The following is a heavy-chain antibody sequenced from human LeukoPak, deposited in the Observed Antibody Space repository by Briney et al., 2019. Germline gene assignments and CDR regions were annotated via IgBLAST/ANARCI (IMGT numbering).Heavy chain of an antibody. CDR1: DGSINNYY. J-gene: IGHJ4*02. V-gene: IGHV4-59*01. CDR2: IYYSGST. Sequence: SETLSLTCTVSDGSINNYYWSRIRQPPGKGLEWIGYIYYSGSTNYNPSLKSRVTISVDTSKNQFSLKLNSVTAADTAVYYCARVSGLYYFDYWGQGTLVTVSS. D-gene: IGHD3-3*01. CDR3: ARVSGLYYFDY.